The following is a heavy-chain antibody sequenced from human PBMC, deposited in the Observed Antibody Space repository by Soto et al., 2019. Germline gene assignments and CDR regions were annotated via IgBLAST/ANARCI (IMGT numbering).Heavy chain of an antibody. CDR1: GGSISSYY. Sequence: SETLSLTCTVSGGSISSYYWSWIRQPPGKGLEWIGYIYYSGSTNYNPSLKSRVTISVDTSKNQFSLKLSSVTAADTAVYYCVTSDGSYWGQGALVTVSS. J-gene: IGHJ4*02. CDR3: VTSDGSY. CDR2: IYYSGST. V-gene: IGHV4-59*01.